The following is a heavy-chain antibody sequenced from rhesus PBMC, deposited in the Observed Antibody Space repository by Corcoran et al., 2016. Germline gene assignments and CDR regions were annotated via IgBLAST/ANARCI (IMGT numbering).Heavy chain of an antibody. V-gene: IGHV1-200*01. J-gene: IGHJ4*01. Sequence: QVQLVHSGAAVKKPWASVNLSCTPSGSPFTHFRINWVRQAPGQGLEWMEWIDPSNGNTGYAQRFQGRVTMTRDTSTATAYMELSSLRSEDTAVHYCARGIAATGGWDQGVLVTVSS. CDR3: ARGIAATGG. CDR1: GSPFTHFR. D-gene: IGHD6-31*01. CDR2: IDPSNGNT.